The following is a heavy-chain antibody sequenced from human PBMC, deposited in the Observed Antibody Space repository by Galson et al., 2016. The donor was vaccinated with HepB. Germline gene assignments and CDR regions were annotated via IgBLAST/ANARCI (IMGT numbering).Heavy chain of an antibody. V-gene: IGHV5-10-1*01. CDR2: IDPSDSYT. D-gene: IGHD4-17*01. CDR1: GYRFASYW. CDR3: ARPTRSMTAVPA. J-gene: IGHJ5*02. Sequence: QSGAEVKKPGESLRISCKGSGYRFASYWINWVRQMPGKGLEWMGRIDPSDSYTDYSPSFQGHVTISADKSSSTAYLQWSSLKASDTAMYYCARPTRSMTAVPAWGRGTLGTVAS.